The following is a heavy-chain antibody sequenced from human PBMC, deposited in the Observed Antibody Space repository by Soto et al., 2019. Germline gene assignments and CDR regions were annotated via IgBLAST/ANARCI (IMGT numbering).Heavy chain of an antibody. V-gene: IGHV4-59*01. CDR3: ARDAYYGSGSGIYYYYYMDV. CDR2: IYYSGST. J-gene: IGHJ6*03. CDR1: GGSISSYY. D-gene: IGHD3-10*01. Sequence: SETLSLTCTVSGGSISSYYWSWIRQPPGKGLEWIGYIYYSGSTNYNPSLKSRVTISVDTSKNQFSLKLSSVTAADTAVYYCARDAYYGSGSGIYYYYYMDVWGKGTTVTVSS.